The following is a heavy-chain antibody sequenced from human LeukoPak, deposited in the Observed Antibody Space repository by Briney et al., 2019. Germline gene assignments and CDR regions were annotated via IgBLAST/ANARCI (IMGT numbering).Heavy chain of an antibody. CDR1: GFSFSTYA. J-gene: IGHJ4*02. Sequence: PGGSLRLSCSASGFSFSTYAMHWVRQAPGKGLEYVSAVSSNGARSYYADSVKGRFTMSRDNFKNTLNLQMSSLRPEDTAVYYCTWWRNDCYYFWGRGTLVTVSS. CDR3: TWWRNDCYYF. CDR2: VSSNGARS. V-gene: IGHV3-64D*09. D-gene: IGHD2-21*02.